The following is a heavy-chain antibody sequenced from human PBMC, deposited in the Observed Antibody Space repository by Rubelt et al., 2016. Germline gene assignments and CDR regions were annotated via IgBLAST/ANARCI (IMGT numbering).Heavy chain of an antibody. CDR2: IYPSGST. V-gene: IGHV4-4*02. CDR3: ATVPTTVDHHSGYFQH. Sequence: QVQLQQSGPGLVKPSGTLSLTCAVSGASISSYNWWSWVRQSPGQGLEWIGEIYPSGSTNYNPSFKSRVTISMDKSKNQLPLKMNSVAAADAAIYYCATVPTTVDHHSGYFQHWGQGTLVTVSS. CDR1: GASISSYNW. J-gene: IGHJ1*01. D-gene: IGHD4-23*01.